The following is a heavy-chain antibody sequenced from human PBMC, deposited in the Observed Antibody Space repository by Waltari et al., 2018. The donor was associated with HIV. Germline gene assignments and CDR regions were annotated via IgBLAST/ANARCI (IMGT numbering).Heavy chain of an antibody. CDR2: INHAGST. V-gene: IGHV4-34*02. CDR1: TTWFSDHY. J-gene: IGHJ4*02. CDR3: AKGSTNFDS. Sequence: QVTLQQWGAGLLQPAETLTLTCAVTTTWFSDHYYNWIRQSPGGGLEWIGEINHAGSTTYNPSLTSRVTMSVDTSKSQVSLQLTSVTAADTAIYYCAKGSTNFDSWGQGTLVTVS.